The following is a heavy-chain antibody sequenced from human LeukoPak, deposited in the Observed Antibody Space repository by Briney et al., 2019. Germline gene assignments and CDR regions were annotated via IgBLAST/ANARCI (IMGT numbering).Heavy chain of an antibody. CDR2: IWYDGSNK. Sequence: GGSLRLSCAASGFTFSSYGMHWVRQAPGKGLEWVAFIWYDGSNKYYADSVKGRFTISRDNSKNTLYLQMNSLRAEDTAVYYCARGGLVGATYLGYWGQGTLVTVSS. V-gene: IGHV3-33*01. J-gene: IGHJ4*02. CDR1: GFTFSSYG. CDR3: ARGGLVGATYLGY. D-gene: IGHD1-26*01.